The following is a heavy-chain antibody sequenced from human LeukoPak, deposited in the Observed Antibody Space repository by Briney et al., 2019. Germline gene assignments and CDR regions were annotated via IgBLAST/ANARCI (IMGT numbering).Heavy chain of an antibody. CDR2: INPNSGGT. J-gene: IGHJ4*02. CDR1: GYTFTGYY. CDR3: ATQRGSYRWGTDFDY. D-gene: IGHD3-16*01. Sequence: APVTVSCKASGYTFTGYYMHWVRQAPGQGLEWMGWINPNSGGTKFAQKFQGRVTMTRDTSIITAYMELSRLRSDDTAVYYCATQRGSYRWGTDFDYWGQGTLVTVSS. V-gene: IGHV1-2*02.